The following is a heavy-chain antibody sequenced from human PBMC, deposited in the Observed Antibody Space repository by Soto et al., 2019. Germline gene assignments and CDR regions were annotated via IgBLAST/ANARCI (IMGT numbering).Heavy chain of an antibody. CDR3: AKAVDISVRGVPPSDY. CDR2: ISYDGKNK. V-gene: IGHV3-30*18. J-gene: IGHJ4*02. Sequence: QVHLVESGGGVVQPGRSLRLSCAASGFIFNRFGMHWVRQAQGKGLEWVAVISYDGKNKYYADSVKGRFTISRDNSQNTLFLQMNSLRPEDTAMYYCAKAVDISVRGVPPSDYWGQGTLVTVSS. CDR1: GFIFNRFG. D-gene: IGHD3-10*02.